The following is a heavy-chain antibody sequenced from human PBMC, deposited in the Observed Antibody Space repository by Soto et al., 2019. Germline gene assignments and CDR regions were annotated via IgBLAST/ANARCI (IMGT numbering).Heavy chain of an antibody. CDR1: GYIFTSYW. J-gene: IGHJ6*03. V-gene: IGHV5-51*01. Sequence: GESLKISCKGSGYIFTSYWIGWVRQMPGKGLEWMGIIYPADSNTRYSPSFQGQVTISADKSISTAYLQWSSLKASDTAMYYCARQGCSGGSCRNYYYYYMDVWGKGTTVTVSS. D-gene: IGHD2-15*01. CDR3: ARQGCSGGSCRNYYYYYMDV. CDR2: IYPADSNT.